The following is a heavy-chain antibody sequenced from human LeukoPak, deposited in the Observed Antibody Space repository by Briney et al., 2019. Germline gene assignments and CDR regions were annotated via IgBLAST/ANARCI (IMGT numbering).Heavy chain of an antibody. CDR2: INHSGNT. CDR1: GGSFSDYY. V-gene: IGHV4-34*01. CDR3: ARGRRFSGYDIGRFDP. Sequence: SETLSLTCAVYGGSFSDYYWNWVRQPPGKGLEWIEEINHSGNTNYNPSLKSRVTISLDTSKNQFSLKLSSVTAADTAVFYCARGRRFSGYDIGRFDPWGQGTLVTVSS. D-gene: IGHD5-12*01. J-gene: IGHJ5*02.